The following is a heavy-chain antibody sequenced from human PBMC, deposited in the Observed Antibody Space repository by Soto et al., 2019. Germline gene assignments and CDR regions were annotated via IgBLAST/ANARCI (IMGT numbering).Heavy chain of an antibody. CDR2: IYYSGST. J-gene: IGHJ4*02. CDR3: AGAGGQWLVSYFYY. D-gene: IGHD6-19*01. V-gene: IGHV4-59*01. Sequence: QVQLQESGPGLVKPSETLSLTCTVSGGSISSYYWSWIRQPPGKGLEWIGYIYYSGSTNYNPSLKSRVTMTVDTTKYQPSLKLSSLTGAYTAVYYCAGAGGQWLVSYFYYWGQGTLVTVSS. CDR1: GGSISSYY.